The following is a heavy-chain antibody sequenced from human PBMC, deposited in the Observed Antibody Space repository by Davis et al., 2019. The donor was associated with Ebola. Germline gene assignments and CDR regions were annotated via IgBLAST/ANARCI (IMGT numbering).Heavy chain of an antibody. Sequence: MPSETLSLTCAVYGGSFSGYYWSWIRQPPGKGLEWIREINHSGSTNYNPSLKSRVTISVDTSKNQFSLKLTSVTAADTAVYYCATSQDCSSTSCDNWFDPWGQGTLVTVSS. J-gene: IGHJ5*02. D-gene: IGHD2-2*01. CDR1: GGSFSGYY. V-gene: IGHV4-34*01. CDR3: ATSQDCSSTSCDNWFDP. CDR2: INHSGST.